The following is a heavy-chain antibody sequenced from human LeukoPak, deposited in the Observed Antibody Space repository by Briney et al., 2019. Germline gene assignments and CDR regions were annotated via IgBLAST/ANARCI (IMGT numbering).Heavy chain of an antibody. CDR1: GGSISPYY. V-gene: IGHV4-4*09. J-gene: IGHJ3*01. CDR2: IHTSGSN. D-gene: IGHD3-3*01. CDR3: ARLSAAVHLGAFDL. Sequence: KPSETLSLTCAVSGGSISPYYWAWIRQPPGKGLEWIGYIHTSGSNNQYPSLKSRVTISVDKSKNHFSLRLTSVTAADTAVYYCARLSAAVHLGAFDLWGQGTMVTVSS.